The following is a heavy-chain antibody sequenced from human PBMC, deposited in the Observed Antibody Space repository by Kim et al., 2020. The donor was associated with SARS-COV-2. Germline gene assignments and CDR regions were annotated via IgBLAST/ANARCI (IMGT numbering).Heavy chain of an antibody. CDR1: GGSISSYY. D-gene: IGHD3-3*01. CDR3: ARVDGHIFFGVVFDY. CDR2: IYYSGST. Sequence: SETLSLTCTVSGGSISSYYWSWIRQPPGKGLEWIGYIYYSGSTNYNPSLKSRVTISVDTSKNQFSLKLSSVTAADTAVYYCARVDGHIFFGVVFDYWGQGTLVTVSS. J-gene: IGHJ4*02. V-gene: IGHV4-59*01.